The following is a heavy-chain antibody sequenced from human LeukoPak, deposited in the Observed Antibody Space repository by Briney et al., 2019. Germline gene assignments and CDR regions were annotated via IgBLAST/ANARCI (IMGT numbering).Heavy chain of an antibody. Sequence: GGSLRLSCAASGFTFSSYAMSWVRQAPGKGLEWVSAISGSGGSTYYADSVKGRFTISRDNSKNTLYLQMSSLRAEDTAVYYCAKEGTYSSGWYGDYWGQGTLVTVSS. CDR2: ISGSGGST. CDR1: GFTFSSYA. V-gene: IGHV3-23*01. J-gene: IGHJ4*02. CDR3: AKEGTYSSGWYGDY. D-gene: IGHD6-19*01.